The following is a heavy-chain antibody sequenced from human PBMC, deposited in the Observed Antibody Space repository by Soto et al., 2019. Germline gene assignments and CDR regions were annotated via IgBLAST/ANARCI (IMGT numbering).Heavy chain of an antibody. D-gene: IGHD3-22*01. Sequence: ASVNVSCKASGGTFSSYAISWVRQAPGQGLEWMGGIIPIFGTANYAQKFQGRVTITADESTSTAYMELSSLRSEDTAVYYCARRYYDSSGYRPFDYWGQGTLVTVPS. J-gene: IGHJ4*02. CDR1: GGTFSSYA. CDR2: IIPIFGTA. CDR3: ARRYYDSSGYRPFDY. V-gene: IGHV1-69*13.